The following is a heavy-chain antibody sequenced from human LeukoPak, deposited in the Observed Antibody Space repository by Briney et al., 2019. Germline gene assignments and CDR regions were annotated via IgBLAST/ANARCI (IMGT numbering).Heavy chain of an antibody. Sequence: GGSLRLSCVASGFTFSNYWMHWVRQPPGKGLEWVANIKLDGSEKNYVDSVKGRFTISRDNTKNSLYLQMNSLRVEDTAVFYCARDQYDTWSRRGNFDSWGQGTLVIVSS. CDR1: GFTFSNYW. D-gene: IGHD3-3*01. CDR2: IKLDGSEK. CDR3: ARDQYDTWSRRGNFDS. V-gene: IGHV3-7*03. J-gene: IGHJ4*02.